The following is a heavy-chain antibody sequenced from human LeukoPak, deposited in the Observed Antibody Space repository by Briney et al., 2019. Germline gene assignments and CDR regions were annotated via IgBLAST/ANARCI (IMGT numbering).Heavy chain of an antibody. CDR1: GGSIGSSSYY. CDR3: ATTMVRGVTYYYYYYMDV. V-gene: IGHV4-39*01. Sequence: SETLSLTCSVSGGSIGSSSYYWGWIRQPPGKGLEWIGSIYYSGSTYYNPSLKSRVTISIDTSKNQFSLKLSSVTAADTAVYYCATTMVRGVTYYYYYYMDVWGKGTTVTISS. J-gene: IGHJ6*03. D-gene: IGHD3-10*01. CDR2: IYYSGST.